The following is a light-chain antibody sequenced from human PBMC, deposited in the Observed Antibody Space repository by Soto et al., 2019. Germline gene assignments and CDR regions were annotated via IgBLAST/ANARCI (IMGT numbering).Light chain of an antibody. V-gene: IGKV3-15*01. CDR3: QEYNNWPPVT. CDR2: DAS. CDR1: QSVSSN. Sequence: EIVMTQSPATLSVSPGERATLSCRASQSVSSNLAWYQQKPGQAPRLLIYDASTRATGIPARFSGSGSGTEFTLTISSLQSEDFEVYYCQEYNNWPPVTFGQGTKVDIK. J-gene: IGKJ1*01.